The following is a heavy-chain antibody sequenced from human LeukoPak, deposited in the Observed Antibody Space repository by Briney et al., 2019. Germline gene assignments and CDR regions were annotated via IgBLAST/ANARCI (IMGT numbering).Heavy chain of an antibody. CDR3: ARDCSSTSCYPYGFDP. CDR2: IYPGDSDT. J-gene: IGHJ5*02. D-gene: IGHD2-2*01. V-gene: IGHV5-51*01. CDR1: GYSFTSYW. Sequence: GESLKTSCKGSGYSFTSYWIGWVRQMSGKGLEWMGIIYPGDSDTRYSPSFQGQVTISADKSISTAYLQWSSLKASDTAMYYCARDCSSTSCYPYGFDPWGQGTLVTVSS.